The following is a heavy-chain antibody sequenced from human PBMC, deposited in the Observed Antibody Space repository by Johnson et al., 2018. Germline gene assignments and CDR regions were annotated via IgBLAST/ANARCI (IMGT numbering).Heavy chain of an antibody. CDR2: INSDGSDT. CDR1: GFPFNTYW. D-gene: IGHD3-16*01. Sequence: EVQLLESGGGLVQXGGSLRLSCAASGFPFNTYWIHWVRQAPGKGLVWVSRINSDGSDTIYADSVKGQFTVSRDNAKSTLYLQMNSLRAEDTAVYYCARGGMNHGFDIWGQGTMVTVSS. V-gene: IGHV3-74*02. CDR3: ARGGMNHGFDI. J-gene: IGHJ3*02.